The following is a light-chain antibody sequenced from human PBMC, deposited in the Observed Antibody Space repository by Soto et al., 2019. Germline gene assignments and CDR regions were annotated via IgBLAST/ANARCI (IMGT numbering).Light chain of an antibody. CDR2: DVT. CDR1: SSNVGGYNY. Sequence: QSVLTQPPSASGTPGQTVTISCTGTSSNVGGYNYVSWYQQPTGTGPNLIIYDVTQRPSGVPDRFSGSKFGSTAALTGSRLQDDDEDDYYCSSFAGSDSVVFGGGTKLTVL. CDR3: SSFAGSDSVV. V-gene: IGLV2-8*01. J-gene: IGLJ2*01.